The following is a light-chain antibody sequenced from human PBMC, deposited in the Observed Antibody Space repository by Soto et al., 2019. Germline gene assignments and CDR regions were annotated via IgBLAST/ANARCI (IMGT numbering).Light chain of an antibody. CDR1: SSDVGGHNY. Sequence: SALTQPRSVSGSPGQSVTISCTGTSSDVGGHNYVSWYQQYPGKAPRLLLSSVSKRPSGVPDRFSGSKSGNTASLTISGLQAEDEADYYCCSYAGSYTYVFGTGTKVTVL. CDR3: CSYAGSYTYV. V-gene: IGLV2-11*01. CDR2: SVS. J-gene: IGLJ1*01.